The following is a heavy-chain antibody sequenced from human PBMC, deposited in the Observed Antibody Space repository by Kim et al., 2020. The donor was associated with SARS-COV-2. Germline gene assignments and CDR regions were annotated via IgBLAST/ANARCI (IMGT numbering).Heavy chain of an antibody. V-gene: IGHV1-3*01. D-gene: IGHD6-19*01. Sequence: ASVKVSCKASGYTFTTYDIHWVRQAPGQRLEWMGWLNAGNGNTVYPQKFQGRVTITWDTSANTAYMDLSSLRSEDTAVYYCANSPRSSGWTMAGGYWGQGTLVTVPP. CDR2: LNAGNGNT. J-gene: IGHJ4*02. CDR1: GYTFTTYD. CDR3: ANSPRSSGWTMAGGY.